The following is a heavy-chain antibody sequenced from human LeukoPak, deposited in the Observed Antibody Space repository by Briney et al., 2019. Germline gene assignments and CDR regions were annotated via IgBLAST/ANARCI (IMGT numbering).Heavy chain of an antibody. CDR3: AKMTAPAY. CDR1: GFTFSSYW. D-gene: IGHD5-18*01. CDR2: ISNDGTTT. J-gene: IGHJ4*02. V-gene: IGHV3-74*01. Sequence: GGSLRLSCAASGFTFSSYWMHWVRQAPGKGLVWVSRISNDGTTTTYADSVKGRFTISRDNAKNTLYLQMNSLRVEDTAIYYCAKMTAPAYWGQGTLVTVSS.